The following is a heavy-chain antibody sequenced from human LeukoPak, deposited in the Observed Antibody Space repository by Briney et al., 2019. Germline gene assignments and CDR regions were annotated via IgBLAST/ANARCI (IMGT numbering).Heavy chain of an antibody. Sequence: PGGSLRLSCAASGFSFSSYEMNWVRQAPGKGLEWVSSISSSSSYIYYADSVKGRFTVSRDNAKNSLYLQMNSLRAEDTAVYYCARVVVVPAAIDYWGQGTLVTVSS. J-gene: IGHJ4*02. D-gene: IGHD2-2*01. V-gene: IGHV3-21*01. CDR2: ISSSSSYI. CDR1: GFSFSSYE. CDR3: ARVVVVPAAIDY.